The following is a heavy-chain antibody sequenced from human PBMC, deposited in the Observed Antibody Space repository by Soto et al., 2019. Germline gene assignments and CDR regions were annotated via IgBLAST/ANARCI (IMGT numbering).Heavy chain of an antibody. V-gene: IGHV3-7*01. CDR2: IKQDGSEK. CDR3: AREKYFDWYYYMDV. J-gene: IGHJ6*03. CDR1: GFTFSSYW. D-gene: IGHD3-9*01. Sequence: GGSLRLSCAASGFTFSSYWMSWVRQAPGKGLEWVANIKQDGSEKYYVDSVKGRFTISRDNAKNSLYLQMNSLRAEDTAVYYCAREKYFDWYYYMDVWGKGTTVTVSS.